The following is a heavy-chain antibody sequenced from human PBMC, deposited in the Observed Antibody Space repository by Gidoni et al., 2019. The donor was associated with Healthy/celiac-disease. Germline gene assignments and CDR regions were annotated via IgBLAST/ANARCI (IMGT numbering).Heavy chain of an antibody. V-gene: IGHV3-30*18. CDR2: ISYDGSNK. CDR3: AKDQSYDFWSGYCDY. Sequence: QVQLVESGGGVVQPGRSLRLSCAASGFTFSSYGMHWVRQAPGKGLEWVAVISYDGSNKYYADSVKGRFTISRDNSKNTLYLQMNSLRAEDTAVYYCAKDQSYDFWSGYCDYWGQGTLVTVSS. J-gene: IGHJ4*02. CDR1: GFTFSSYG. D-gene: IGHD3-3*01.